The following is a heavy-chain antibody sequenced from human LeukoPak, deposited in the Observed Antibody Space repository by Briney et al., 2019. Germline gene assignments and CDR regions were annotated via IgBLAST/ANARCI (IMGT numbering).Heavy chain of an antibody. J-gene: IGHJ4*02. CDR1: GYTFTSYG. V-gene: IGHV1-18*01. CDR3: ARDLEVLDY. Sequence: ASVKVSCKASGYTFTSYGIGWVRQAPGQGLEWMGWISAYNGNTNYAQKLQGRVTMTTDTSTSTAYVELRSLRSDDTAVYYCARDLEVLDYWGQGTLVTVSS. CDR2: ISAYNGNT.